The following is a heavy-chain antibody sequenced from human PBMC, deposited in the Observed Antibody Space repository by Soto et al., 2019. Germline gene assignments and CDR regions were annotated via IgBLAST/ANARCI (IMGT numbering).Heavy chain of an antibody. Sequence: ASVKVSCKASGYTFTSYAMHWVRQAPGHRLEWMGWINAGNGNTKYSQKFQGRVTITRDTSASTAYMELSSLRSEDTAVYYCARGYCSSTSCYGAHLSFDYWGQGTLVTVSS. V-gene: IGHV1-3*01. CDR3: ARGYCSSTSCYGAHLSFDY. J-gene: IGHJ4*02. CDR1: GYTFTSYA. CDR2: INAGNGNT. D-gene: IGHD2-2*01.